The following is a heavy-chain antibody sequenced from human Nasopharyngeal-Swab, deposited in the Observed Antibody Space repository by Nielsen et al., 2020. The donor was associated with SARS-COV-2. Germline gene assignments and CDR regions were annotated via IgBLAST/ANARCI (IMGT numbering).Heavy chain of an antibody. CDR3: ARAHIVVVPAHNWFDP. D-gene: IGHD2-2*01. Sequence: WIRQPPGKGLEWIGYIYYSGSTNYNPSLKSRVTISVDTSKNLFSLKLSSVTAADTAVYYCARAHIVVVPAHNWFDPWGQGTLVTVSS. CDR2: IYYSGST. J-gene: IGHJ5*02. V-gene: IGHV4-59*01.